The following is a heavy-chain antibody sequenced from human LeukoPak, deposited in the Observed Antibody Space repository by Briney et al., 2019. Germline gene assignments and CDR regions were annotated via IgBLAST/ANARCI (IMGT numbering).Heavy chain of an antibody. CDR2: LNPQTGDT. J-gene: IGHJ4*02. CDR3: ARGSRYHDWLSPLDS. CDR1: GYSFSAYY. D-gene: IGHD3-9*01. V-gene: IGHV1-2*02. Sequence: ASVNVSCKASGYSFSAYYMHWVRQAPGQRREWIVWLNPQTGDTHFAQKFQGRATFTRDTSISTAYMAMSRLRSDDTAVFYCARGSRYHDWLSPLDSWGQGTLVTVSS.